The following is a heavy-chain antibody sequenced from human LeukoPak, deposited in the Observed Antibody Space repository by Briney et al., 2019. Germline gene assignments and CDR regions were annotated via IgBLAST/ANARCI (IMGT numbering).Heavy chain of an antibody. V-gene: IGHV4-4*07. D-gene: IGHD3-22*01. Sequence: SETLSLTCTVSGGSISTYYWSWIRQLAGKGLEWIGRIYTSGSTDYNPSLKSRVTMSVDTSKNQFSLRLSSVTAADTAVYYCARGGYYYSPGRYFDYWGQGTLVTVSS. CDR1: GGSISTYY. CDR2: IYTSGST. CDR3: ARGGYYYSPGRYFDY. J-gene: IGHJ4*02.